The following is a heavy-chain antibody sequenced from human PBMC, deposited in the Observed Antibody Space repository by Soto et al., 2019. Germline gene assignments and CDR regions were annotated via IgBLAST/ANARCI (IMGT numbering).Heavy chain of an antibody. CDR2: TYHSGTT. V-gene: IGHV4-4*01. J-gene: IGHJ5*02. CDR3: AREVNSSPARGPNWFDP. Sequence: QVQLQESGPGLVQPSGTLSLTCAVSGDSINNRHWWSWVRQTPGKGLEWIGETYHSGTTNYNPSLKTRVTISIDTSKNQFSLKMNSVTAADTAVYCCAREVNSSPARGPNWFDPWGQGTLVTVSS. D-gene: IGHD6-13*01. CDR1: GDSINNRHW.